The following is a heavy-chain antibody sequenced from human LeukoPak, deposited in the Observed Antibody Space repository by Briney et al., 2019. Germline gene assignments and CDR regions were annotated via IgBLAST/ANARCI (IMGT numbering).Heavy chain of an antibody. CDR3: ARVGYTGTWYSSPPFDY. Sequence: PGGSLRLSCAVSGFSVSSNYMNWVRQAPGKGLEWVSLMYSGGSTYYADSVKGRFSISRGNSKNTLFLQMNSLRVEDTAVYYCARVGYTGTWYSSPPFDYWGQGTLATASS. CDR2: MYSGGST. D-gene: IGHD6-13*01. CDR1: GFSVSSNY. V-gene: IGHV3-66*01. J-gene: IGHJ4*02.